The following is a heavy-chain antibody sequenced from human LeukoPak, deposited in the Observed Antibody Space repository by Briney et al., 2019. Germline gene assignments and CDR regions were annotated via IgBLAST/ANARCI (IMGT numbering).Heavy chain of an antibody. Sequence: PGGPRGLSWPDSGFTFSTYWMSWVRQAPGRGLEGVANIKYDGSEKYYVDSVKGRFTISRDNAKNSLYLQMNSLRAEDTAVYYCARDRSDILTGYNDAFDIWGQGTMVTVSS. J-gene: IGHJ3*02. CDR1: GFTFSTYW. CDR3: ARDRSDILTGYNDAFDI. CDR2: IKYDGSEK. V-gene: IGHV3-7*01. D-gene: IGHD3-9*01.